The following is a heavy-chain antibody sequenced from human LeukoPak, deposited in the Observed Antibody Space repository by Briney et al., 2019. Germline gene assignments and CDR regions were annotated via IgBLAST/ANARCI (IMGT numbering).Heavy chain of an antibody. D-gene: IGHD5-12*01. J-gene: IGHJ6*03. CDR2: IKQDGSEK. Sequence: GGSLRLSCAASGFTFSSYWMSWVRQAPGKGLEWVANIKQDGSEKYYVDSVKGRFTISRDNAKNSPYLQMNSLRAEDTAVYYCARVDDSYSGYDSVYYYYYMDVWGKGTTVTVSS. V-gene: IGHV3-7*01. CDR1: GFTFSSYW. CDR3: ARVDDSYSGYDSVYYYYYMDV.